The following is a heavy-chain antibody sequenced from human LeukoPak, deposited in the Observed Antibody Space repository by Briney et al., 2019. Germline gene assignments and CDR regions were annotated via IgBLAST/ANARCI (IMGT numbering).Heavy chain of an antibody. CDR2: ISGSGGST. J-gene: IGHJ4*02. V-gene: IGHV3-23*01. Sequence: GGSLRLSCAASGFTFSSYSMSWVRQSPGKGLEWVSAISGSGGSTYYADSVKGRFTISRDNSKNTLYLQMNSLRAEDTAVYYCAKDGRGVGATRIWGQGTLVTVSS. D-gene: IGHD1-26*01. CDR3: AKDGRGVGATRI. CDR1: GFTFSSYS.